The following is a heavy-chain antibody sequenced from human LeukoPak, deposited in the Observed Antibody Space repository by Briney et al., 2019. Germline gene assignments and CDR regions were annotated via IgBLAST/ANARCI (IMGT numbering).Heavy chain of an antibody. CDR2: ISPTGSTT. CDR1: GFSFSGHW. D-gene: IGHD6-19*01. CDR3: AKDGTAVAGAFDY. J-gene: IGHJ4*02. V-gene: IGHV3-74*01. Sequence: GGSLRLSCTASGFSFSGHWMHWARQLPGKGPVWVSRISPTGSTTSYADSVKGRFTISRDNSKNTLYLQMNSLRAEDTAVYYCAKDGTAVAGAFDYWGQGTLVTVSS.